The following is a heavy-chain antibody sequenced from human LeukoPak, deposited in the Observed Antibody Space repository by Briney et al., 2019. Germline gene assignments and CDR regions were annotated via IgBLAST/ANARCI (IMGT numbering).Heavy chain of an antibody. D-gene: IGHD1-26*01. J-gene: IGHJ6*03. Sequence: ASVKVSCKASGGTFSSYAISWVRQAPGQGLEWMGGIIPIFGTANYAQKFQGRVTITADEITSTAYMELSSLRSEDTAVYYCARDKGGSYLYYYMDVWGKGTTVTVSS. CDR2: IIPIFGTA. CDR3: ARDKGGSYLYYYMDV. V-gene: IGHV1-69*13. CDR1: GGTFSSYA.